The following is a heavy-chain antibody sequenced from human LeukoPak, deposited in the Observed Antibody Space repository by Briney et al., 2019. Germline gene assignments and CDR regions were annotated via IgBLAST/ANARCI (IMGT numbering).Heavy chain of an antibody. D-gene: IGHD3-22*01. CDR1: GGSISSGGYY. CDR2: IYHSGST. J-gene: IGHJ4*02. CDR3: ARGGDSSGYYDY. Sequence: SQTLSLTCTVSGGSISSGGYYWSWIRQPPGKGLEWIGYIYHSGSTYYNPSLKSRVTISVDRSKNQFSLKLSSVTAADTAVYYCARGGDSSGYYDYWGQGTLVTVSS. V-gene: IGHV4-30-2*01.